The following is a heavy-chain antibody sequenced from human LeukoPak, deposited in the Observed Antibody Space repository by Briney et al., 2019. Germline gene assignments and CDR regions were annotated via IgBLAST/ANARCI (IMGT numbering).Heavy chain of an antibody. D-gene: IGHD2-2*01. J-gene: IGHJ4*02. CDR1: GYIFTSHY. CDR2: INPSGGST. V-gene: IGHV1-46*01. Sequence: ASVKVSCKASGYIFTSHYIHWVRQAPGQGLEWMGIINPSGGSTSYAQKFQGRVTITTDESTSTAYMELSSLRSEDTAVYYCARHEKKYCSSTSCYLDYWGQGTLVTVSS. CDR3: ARHEKKYCSSTSCYLDY.